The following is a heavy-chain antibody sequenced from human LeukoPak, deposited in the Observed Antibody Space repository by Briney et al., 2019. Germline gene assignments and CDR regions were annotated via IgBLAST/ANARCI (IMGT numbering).Heavy chain of an antibody. CDR3: ASYDSSGYGDY. D-gene: IGHD3-22*01. J-gene: IGHJ4*02. CDR1: GGSISSSSYS. V-gene: IGHV4-39*01. Sequence: SETLSLTCTVSGGSISSSSYSWGWIRRPPGKGLEWIGSIYYSGNTYYNPSLKGRVTISVDTYKNQFSLKLSSVTAADTAVYYCASYDSSGYGDYWGQGAKVTVSS. CDR2: IYYSGNT.